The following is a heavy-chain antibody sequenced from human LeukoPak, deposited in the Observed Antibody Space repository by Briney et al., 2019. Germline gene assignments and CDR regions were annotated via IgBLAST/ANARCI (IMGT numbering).Heavy chain of an antibody. D-gene: IGHD3-22*01. J-gene: IGHJ4*02. CDR2: ISGSGGST. Sequence: GGSLRLSCAASGFTFSSYAMSWVRQAPGKGLEWVSAISGSGGSTYYADSVKGRFTISRDNSKNTLYLQMNSLRAEDTAVYYCARQNNYYDSTGYSDYWGQGTLVTVSS. CDR3: ARQNNYYDSTGYSDY. CDR1: GFTFSSYA. V-gene: IGHV3-23*01.